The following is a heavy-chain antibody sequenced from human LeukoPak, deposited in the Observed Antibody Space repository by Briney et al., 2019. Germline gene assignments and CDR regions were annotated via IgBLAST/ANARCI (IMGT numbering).Heavy chain of an antibody. CDR1: GGSISSYY. J-gene: IGHJ4*02. CDR3: ARVISGYGAFDY. D-gene: IGHD4/OR15-4a*01. V-gene: IGHV4-59*01. CDR2: IYYSGST. Sequence: PSETLSLTCTVSGGSISSYYWSWIRQPPGKGPEWIGYIYYSGSTNYNPSLKSRVTISVDTSKNQFSLKLSSVTAADTAVYYCARVISGYGAFDYWGQGTLVTVSS.